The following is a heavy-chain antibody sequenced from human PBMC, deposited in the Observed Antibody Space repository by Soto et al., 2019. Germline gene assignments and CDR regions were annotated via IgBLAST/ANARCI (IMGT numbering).Heavy chain of an antibody. Sequence: QVQLVESGGGVVQPGRSLRLSCVASGFTFSTYAMHWVRQAPGKGLEWVAVIWYDGSDQYYADSVKGRFTISRDNSKNTLYLEMNSLRAEDTAVYYCARDEGDGFNLYYWGQGTLVTVSS. D-gene: IGHD1-26*01. CDR3: ARDEGDGFNLYY. CDR2: IWYDGSDQ. V-gene: IGHV3-33*01. J-gene: IGHJ4*02. CDR1: GFTFSTYA.